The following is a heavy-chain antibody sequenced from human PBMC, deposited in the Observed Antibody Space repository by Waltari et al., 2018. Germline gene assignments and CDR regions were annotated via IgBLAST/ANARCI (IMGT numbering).Heavy chain of an antibody. CDR3: AKDPYTNIYRYYYYGMDV. CDR2: INYSGTT. V-gene: IGHV4-39*07. D-gene: IGHD3-16*02. J-gene: IGHJ6*02. CDR1: GGSFSHGDYY. Sequence: QLQLQESGPGLVKPSETLSLTCTVSGGSFSHGDYYWAWIRQPPGKGLEWIGTINYSGTTYYNSSLKSRVTMSVDTSKNQFSLKLSSVTAADTAVYYCAKDPYTNIYRYYYYGMDVWGRGTTVTVSS.